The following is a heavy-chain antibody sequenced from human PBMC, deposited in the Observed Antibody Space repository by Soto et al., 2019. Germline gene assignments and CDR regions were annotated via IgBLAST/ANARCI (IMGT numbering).Heavy chain of an antibody. D-gene: IGHD3-10*01. Sequence: GGSLRLSCAASEFTFSSYWMSWVRQAPGKGLEWVANIKQDGSEKYYVDSVKGRFTISRDNAKNSLYLQMNSLRAEDTAVYYCARPRAGKYGSGSYYRQNWFDPWGQGTLVTVSS. CDR2: IKQDGSEK. J-gene: IGHJ5*02. CDR3: ARPRAGKYGSGSYYRQNWFDP. V-gene: IGHV3-7*01. CDR1: EFTFSSYW.